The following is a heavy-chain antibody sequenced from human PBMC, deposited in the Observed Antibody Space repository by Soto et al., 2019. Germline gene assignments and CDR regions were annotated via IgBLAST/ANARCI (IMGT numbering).Heavy chain of an antibody. CDR3: ARFNWYFDL. J-gene: IGHJ2*01. V-gene: IGHV4-59*08. Sequence: QVQLQESGPGLVKPSETLSLTCTVSCGSISSYYWSWIRQPPGKGLEWIGYIYYNGSTKNTPSLKCRVTISVDTSKNQFSLKLSSVTAADTAVYSCARFNWYFDLWGRGTLVTVSS. CDR1: CGSISSYY. CDR2: IYYNGST.